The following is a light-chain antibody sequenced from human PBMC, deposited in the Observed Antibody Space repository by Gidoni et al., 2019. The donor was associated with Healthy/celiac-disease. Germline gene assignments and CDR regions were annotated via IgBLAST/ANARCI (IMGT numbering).Light chain of an antibody. CDR1: QSLLHSNGYNY. Sequence: DIVMTQSPLSLLVTPGEPASLSCRSSQSLLHSNGYNYLDWYLQKPGQAPQLLIYLGSNRASGVPDRLSGSGSGTDFTLKISRVEAEDVGVYYCMQALQTPRTFGQGTKVEIK. J-gene: IGKJ1*01. CDR2: LGS. V-gene: IGKV2-28*01. CDR3: MQALQTPRT.